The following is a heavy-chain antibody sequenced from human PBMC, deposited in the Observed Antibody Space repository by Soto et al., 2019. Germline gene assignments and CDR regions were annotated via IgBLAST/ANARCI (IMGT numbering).Heavy chain of an antibody. CDR3: ARDTGFGGTYYYYYGMDV. D-gene: IGHD2-8*02. CDR1: GFSFSSYG. V-gene: IGHV3-33*01. CDR2: IWYDGSNK. Sequence: PGGCLRLSCAASGFSFSSYGMHWVRQAPGKGLEWVAVIWYDGSNKYYADSVKGRFTISRDNSKNTLYLQMNSLRAEDTAVYYCARDTGFGGTYYYYYGMDVWGQGTTVTVSS. J-gene: IGHJ6*02.